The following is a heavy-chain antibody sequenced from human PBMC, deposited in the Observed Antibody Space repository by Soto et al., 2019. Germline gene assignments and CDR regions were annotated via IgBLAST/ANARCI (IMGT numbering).Heavy chain of an antibody. V-gene: IGHV4-34*01. J-gene: IGHJ4*02. Sequence: TYSVADEYISTYYGSWVRQHPGKGLEWIGEINHSGSTNYNPSLESRVTISVDTSKNQFSLKPSSVTAADTAVYYWARGHSWGYSYVEYWGQGTLVTGSS. CDR2: INHSGST. CDR3: ARGHSWGYSYVEY. CDR1: DEYISTYY. D-gene: IGHD5-18*01.